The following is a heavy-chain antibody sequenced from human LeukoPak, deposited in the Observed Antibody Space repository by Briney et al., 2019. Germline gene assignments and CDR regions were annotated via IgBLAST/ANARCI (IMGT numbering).Heavy chain of an antibody. CDR2: INHSGST. CDR1: GGSFSGYY. CDR3: ARGRVPYYFDY. V-gene: IGHV4-34*01. J-gene: IGHJ4*02. Sequence: SETLSLTCAVYGGSFSGYYWSWIRQPPGKGPEWIGEINHSGSTNYNPSLKSRVTISVDTSKNQFSLKLSSVTAADTAVYYCARGRVPYYFDYWGQGTLVTVSS.